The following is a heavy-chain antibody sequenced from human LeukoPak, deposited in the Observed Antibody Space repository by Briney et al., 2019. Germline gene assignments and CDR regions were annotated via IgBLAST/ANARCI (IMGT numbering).Heavy chain of an antibody. D-gene: IGHD3-10*01. CDR1: GFTFSSYS. CDR2: ISSSSSYI. CDR3: ARGHTLLWFGAGGPDYYYYMDV. V-gene: IGHV3-21*01. Sequence: GGSLRLSCAASGFTFSSYSMNWVRQAPGKGLEWVSSISSSSSYIYYADSVKGRFTISRDNAKNSLYLQMNSLRAEDTAVYCCARGHTLLWFGAGGPDYYYYMDVWGKGTTVTVSS. J-gene: IGHJ6*03.